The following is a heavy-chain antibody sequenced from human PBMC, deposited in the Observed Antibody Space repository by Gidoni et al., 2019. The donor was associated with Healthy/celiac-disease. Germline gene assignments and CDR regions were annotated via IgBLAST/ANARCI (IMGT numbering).Heavy chain of an antibody. CDR1: GFTFSSYD. D-gene: IGHD6-6*01. CDR2: IGTAGDT. CDR3: ARGTIAARRSAFDI. V-gene: IGHV3-13*01. J-gene: IGHJ3*02. Sequence: EVQLVESGGGLVQPGGSLRLSCAASGFTFSSYDMHWVRQATGKGLEWVSAIGTAGDTYYPGSVKGRFTISRENAKNSLYLQMNSLRAGDTAVYYCARGTIAARRSAFDIWGQGTMVTVSS.